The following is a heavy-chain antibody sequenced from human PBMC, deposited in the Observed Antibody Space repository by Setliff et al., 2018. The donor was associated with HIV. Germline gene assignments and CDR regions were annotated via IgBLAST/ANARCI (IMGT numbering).Heavy chain of an antibody. Sequence: GASVKVSCKASGYTFTSYGISWVRQAPGQGLEWMGWISAYNGNTNYAQKLQGRVTITRDTSASTAYMELSSLRSEDTAVYYCATSGGGYSFGPYWGQGTQVTVSS. CDR1: GYTFTSYG. CDR3: ATSGGGYSFGPY. D-gene: IGHD5-18*01. J-gene: IGHJ4*02. CDR2: ISAYNGNT. V-gene: IGHV1-18*01.